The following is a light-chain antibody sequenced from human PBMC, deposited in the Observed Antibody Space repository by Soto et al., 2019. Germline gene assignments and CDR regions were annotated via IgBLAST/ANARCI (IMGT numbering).Light chain of an antibody. CDR3: AAWDDSLSGHVV. CDR1: SSNIGTYY. Sequence: QSVLTQPPSVSATPGQRVTISCSGSSSNIGTYYVYWYQQLPGTAPKVLIYRNNQRPSGVPDRFSGSKSGTSASLAISGLRSEDEAHYYCAAWDDSLSGHVVFGGGTKLTAL. J-gene: IGLJ2*01. V-gene: IGLV1-47*01. CDR2: RNN.